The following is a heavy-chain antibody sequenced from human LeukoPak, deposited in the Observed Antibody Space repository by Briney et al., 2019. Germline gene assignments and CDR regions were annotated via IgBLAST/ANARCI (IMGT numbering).Heavy chain of an antibody. CDR1: GSTFSSYS. D-gene: IGHD6-19*01. V-gene: IGHV3-21*01. CDR3: ARVIGSSGWPLGAFDI. CDR2: ISSSSSYI. Sequence: PGGSLRLSCAASGSTFSSYSMNWVRQAPGKGLEWVSSISSSSSYIYYADSVKGRFTISRDNAKNSLYLQMNSLRAEDTAVYYCARVIGSSGWPLGAFDIWGQGTMVTVSS. J-gene: IGHJ3*02.